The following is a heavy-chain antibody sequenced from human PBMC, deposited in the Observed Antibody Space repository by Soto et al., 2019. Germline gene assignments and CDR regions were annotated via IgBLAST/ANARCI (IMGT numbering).Heavy chain of an antibody. D-gene: IGHD3-22*01. V-gene: IGHV4-34*01. CDR2: IYHSRST. CDR1: GGSFSGYS. Sequence: SETLSLTCDVYGGSFSGYSWSWIRQPPGKGLECIGYIYHSRSTYYNPSLKSRVTISVDTSKNQFSLKLSSVTAADTAVYYCARRLYYDSSGFEGGGMDVWGQGTTVTVSS. CDR3: ARRLYYDSSGFEGGGMDV. J-gene: IGHJ6*02.